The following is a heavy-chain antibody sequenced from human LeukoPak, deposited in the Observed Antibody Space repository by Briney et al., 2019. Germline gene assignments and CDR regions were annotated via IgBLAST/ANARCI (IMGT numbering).Heavy chain of an antibody. CDR1: GYTFTGYY. CDR3: AGDVSLYCSGGSCYEIGPYYYYGMDV. D-gene: IGHD2-15*01. Sequence: ASVKVSCKASGYTFTGYYMHWVRQAPGQGLEWMGWINPNSGVTNYAQKFQGRVTMTRDTSISTAYMELSRLRSDDTAVYYCAGDVSLYCSGGSCYEIGPYYYYGMDVWGQGTTVTVSS. V-gene: IGHV1-2*02. CDR2: INPNSGVT. J-gene: IGHJ6*02.